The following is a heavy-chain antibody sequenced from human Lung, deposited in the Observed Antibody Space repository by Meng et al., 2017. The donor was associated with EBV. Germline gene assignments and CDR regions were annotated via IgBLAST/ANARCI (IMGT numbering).Heavy chain of an antibody. J-gene: IGHJ4*02. CDR2: INDSGST. V-gene: IGHV4-34*09. CDR3: ARSTFDY. D-gene: IGHD1-26*01. Sequence: QLHLQGSGSGPGKPSQTLSLTCAVYGGSFSGSFSGYYWSWIRQAPGKGLEWIGEINDSGSTDYNPSLKSRLTISVDRSKSQFSLELSSVTAADTAVYYCARSTFDYWGQGTLVTVSS. CDR1: GGSFSGSFSGYY.